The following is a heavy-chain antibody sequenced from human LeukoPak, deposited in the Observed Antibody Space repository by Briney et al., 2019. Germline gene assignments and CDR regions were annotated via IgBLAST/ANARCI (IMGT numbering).Heavy chain of an antibody. D-gene: IGHD5-24*01. CDR1: GFTFSSYA. Sequence: GGSLRLSCAASGFTFSSYAMSWVRQAPGKGLEWVSGPSGSGDDTDYADSVKGRFTISRDNSKNTVYLQMNSLRAEDTAVYYCAVQRGGDGYNTFDYWGQGTLVTVSS. J-gene: IGHJ4*02. CDR3: AVQRGGDGYNTFDY. CDR2: PSGSGDDT. V-gene: IGHV3-23*01.